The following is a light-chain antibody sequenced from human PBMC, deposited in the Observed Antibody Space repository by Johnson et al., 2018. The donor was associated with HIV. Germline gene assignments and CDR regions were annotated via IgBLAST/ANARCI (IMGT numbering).Light chain of an antibody. Sequence: QSVLTQPPSVSAAPGQKVTISCSGSSSNIGNNYVSWYQQLPGTAPKLLIYENNKRPSGIPDRFSGSKSATSATLFITGLQTGDEADYYCGTWERSLSAGYVFGTGTKVTVL. CDR2: ENN. CDR1: SSNIGNNY. CDR3: GTWERSLSAGYV. J-gene: IGLJ1*01. V-gene: IGLV1-51*02.